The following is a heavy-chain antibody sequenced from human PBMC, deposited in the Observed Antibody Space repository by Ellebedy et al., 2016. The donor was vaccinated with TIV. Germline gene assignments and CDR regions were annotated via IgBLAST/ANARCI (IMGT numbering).Heavy chain of an antibody. CDR3: AKEQEWGEFDY. Sequence: GESLKISCAASGFTFSSYAMSWVRQAPGKGLEWVSAISGSGGSTYYADSVKGRFTISRDNSKNTLYLQMNSLRAEDTAVYYCAKEQEWGEFDYWGQGTLVTVSS. D-gene: IGHD3-16*01. CDR2: ISGSGGST. J-gene: IGHJ4*02. CDR1: GFTFSSYA. V-gene: IGHV3-23*01.